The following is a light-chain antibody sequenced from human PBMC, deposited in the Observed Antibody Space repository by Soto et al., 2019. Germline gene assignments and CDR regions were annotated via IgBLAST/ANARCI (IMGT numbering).Light chain of an antibody. V-gene: IGLV4-60*02. CDR1: SGHSSYI. Sequence: QSVLTQSSSASASLGSSVKLTCTLSSGHSSYIIAWHQQQPGKAPRYLMKLEGSGSYNKGSGVPDRFSGSSSGADRYLTISNLQFDHDADYYSETWVSNTHTVFGGGTTLTLL. CDR2: LEGSGSY. J-gene: IGLJ3*02. CDR3: ETWVSNTHTV.